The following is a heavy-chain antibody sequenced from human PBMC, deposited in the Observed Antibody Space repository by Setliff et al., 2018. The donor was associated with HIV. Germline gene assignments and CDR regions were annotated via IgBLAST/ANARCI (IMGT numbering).Heavy chain of an antibody. J-gene: IGHJ3*02. V-gene: IGHV3-66*02. CDR1: GFMFGDYA. Sequence: PGGSLRLSCTTSGFMFGDYAVSWVRQAPGKGLEWVSIIYSNGNTYHADSVKGRFTFSRDNSKNTVYLRMNSLRVEDTAVYYCARQVWYAFDIWGQGTMVTVSS. D-gene: IGHD3-10*01. CDR2: IYSNGNT. CDR3: ARQVWYAFDI.